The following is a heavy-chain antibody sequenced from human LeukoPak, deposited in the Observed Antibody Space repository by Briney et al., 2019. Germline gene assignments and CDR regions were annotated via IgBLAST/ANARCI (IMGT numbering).Heavy chain of an antibody. J-gene: IGHJ5*02. CDR3: AKRYCSSTSCYTNWFDP. V-gene: IGHV3-23*01. CDR1: GFTFSSYA. D-gene: IGHD2-2*01. CDR2: ISGSGGST. Sequence: GGSLRLSCAASGFTFSSYAMNWVRQAPGKGLEWVSAISGSGGSTYYADSVKGRFTISRDNSKNTLYLQMNSLRAEDTAVYYCAKRYCSSTSCYTNWFDPWGQGTLVTVSS.